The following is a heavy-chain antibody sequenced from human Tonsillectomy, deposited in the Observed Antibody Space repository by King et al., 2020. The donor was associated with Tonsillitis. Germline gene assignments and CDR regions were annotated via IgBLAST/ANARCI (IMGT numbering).Heavy chain of an antibody. J-gene: IGHJ5*02. Sequence: VQLVESGGGLIQPGGSLRLSCAASGFTFSSYAMSWVRQAPGKGLEWVAGIYSGGSNTYYADSGKGRFTISRYDYKNTVYLKMNRMRAEDTDVYYCAKTPYGITITWFDPWGQGSLVTVSS. D-gene: IGHD2-15*01. V-gene: IGHV3-23*03. CDR2: IYSGGSNT. CDR1: GFTFSSYA. CDR3: AKTPYGITITWFDP.